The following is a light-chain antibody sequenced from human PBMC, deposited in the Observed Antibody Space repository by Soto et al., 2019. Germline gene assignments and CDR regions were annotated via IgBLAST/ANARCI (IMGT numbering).Light chain of an antibody. Sequence: EIVLTQSPGTLSLSPGERATLSCRASQSVSSSSYLAWYQQKPGQAPRLLIYGASSRATGIPDRFSGSGSATDFTLIISRLVPEDFAVYYCRQYGSSPSYTFGQGTKLEIK. CDR2: GAS. V-gene: IGKV3-20*01. CDR1: QSVSSSSY. J-gene: IGKJ2*01. CDR3: RQYGSSPSYT.